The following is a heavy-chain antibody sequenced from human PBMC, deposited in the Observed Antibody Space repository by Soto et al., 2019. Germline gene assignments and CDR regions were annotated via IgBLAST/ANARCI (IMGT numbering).Heavy chain of an antibody. CDR3: AREREDYSSGPVGY. Sequence: QVQLVESGGGVVQPGRSLRLSCAASGFTFSSYGMHWVRQAPGKGLEWVAVIWYDGSNKYYADSVKGRFTISRDNSKNTLYLQMNSLRAEDTAVYYCAREREDYSSGPVGYWGQGTLVTVSS. CDR1: GFTFSSYG. CDR2: IWYDGSNK. J-gene: IGHJ4*02. D-gene: IGHD6-19*01. V-gene: IGHV3-33*01.